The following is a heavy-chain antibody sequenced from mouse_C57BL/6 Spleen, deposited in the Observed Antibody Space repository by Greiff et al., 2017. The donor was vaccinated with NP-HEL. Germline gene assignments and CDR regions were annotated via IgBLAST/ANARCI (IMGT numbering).Heavy chain of an antibody. CDR3: ARRSNNGYFDV. CDR2: INPNNGGT. D-gene: IGHD2-5*01. Sequence: VQLKQSGPELVKPGASVKIPCKASGYTFTDYNMDWVKQSHGKSLEWIGDINPNNGGTIYNQKFKGKATLTVDKSSSTAYMELRSLTSEDTAVYYCARRSNNGYFDVWGTGTTVTVSS. CDR1: GYTFTDYN. V-gene: IGHV1-18*01. J-gene: IGHJ1*03.